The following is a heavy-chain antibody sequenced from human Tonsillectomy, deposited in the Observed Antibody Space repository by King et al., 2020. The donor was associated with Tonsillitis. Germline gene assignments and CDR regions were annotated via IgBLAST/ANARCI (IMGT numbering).Heavy chain of an antibody. CDR1: GFGFSSYG. D-gene: IGHD2-15*01. J-gene: IGHJ6*02. Sequence: VQLVESGGGVVQPGRSLRLSCAASGFGFSSYGMHWVRQAPGKGLEWVAVISYDGSNKYYADSVKGRFTISRDNSKNTLYGKMNSLRAEDTAVYYCAKDWGEVAATADYYYGMDVWGQGTTVTVSS. CDR3: AKDWGEVAATADYYYGMDV. CDR2: ISYDGSNK. V-gene: IGHV3-30*18.